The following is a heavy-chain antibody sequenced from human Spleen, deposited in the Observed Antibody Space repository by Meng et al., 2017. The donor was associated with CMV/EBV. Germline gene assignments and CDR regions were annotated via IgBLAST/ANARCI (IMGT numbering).Heavy chain of an antibody. CDR2: IIPIVGVG. J-gene: IGHJ6*02. Sequence: SVKVSCKASGDTFSSDTMSWVRQAPGQGFEWMGRIIPIVGVGNYAQKFQDRLTITADKSTSTVYMELSSLRSEDTAVYYCARDQEVSGMDVWGQGTTVTVSS. V-gene: IGHV1-69*04. CDR1: GDTFSSDT. CDR3: ARDQEVSGMDV. D-gene: IGHD5/OR15-5a*01.